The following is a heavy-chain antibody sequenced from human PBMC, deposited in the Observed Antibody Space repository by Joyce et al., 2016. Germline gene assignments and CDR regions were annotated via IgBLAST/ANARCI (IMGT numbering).Heavy chain of an antibody. Sequence: QLQLQESGPGLVKPSETLSLTCTVSGGSISTSSHFWAWVRQPPGKGLEWIVSIYFSGTAHYNPSLERRVTVSLDTSKNQFSLNLKSVSAADTAKYYCARRKGDGKGYHYFDYWGQGILVTVSS. V-gene: IGHV4-39*01. CDR2: IYFSGTA. CDR1: GGSISTSSHF. CDR3: ARRKGDGKGYHYFDY. J-gene: IGHJ4*02. D-gene: IGHD3-16*01.